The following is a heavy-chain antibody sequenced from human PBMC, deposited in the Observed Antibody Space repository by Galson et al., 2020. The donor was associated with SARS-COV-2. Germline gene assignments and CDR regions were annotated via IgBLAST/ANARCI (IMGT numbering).Heavy chain of an antibody. CDR3: ARGGGTIFGVVIILGYFDY. D-gene: IGHD3-3*01. CDR1: GGSISSSSYY. Sequence: ETLSLTCTVSGGSISSSSYYWGWIRQPPGKGLEWIGSIYYSGSTYYNPSLKSRVTISVDTSKNQFSLKLSSVTAADTAVYYCARGGGTIFGVVIILGYFDYWGQGTLVTVSS. J-gene: IGHJ4*02. CDR2: IYYSGST. V-gene: IGHV4-39*07.